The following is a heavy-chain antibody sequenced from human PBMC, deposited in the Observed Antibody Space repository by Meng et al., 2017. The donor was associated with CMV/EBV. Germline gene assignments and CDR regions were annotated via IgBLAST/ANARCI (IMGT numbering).Heavy chain of an antibody. D-gene: IGHD3-9*01. J-gene: IGHJ6*02. Sequence: SCKASGGTFSSYAISWVRQAPGRGLEWVAFIRYDGSNKYYADSVKGRFTISRDNSKNTLYLQMNSLRAEDTAVYYCARDTPRGYFDWLLDKTADYYYYYGMDVWGQGTTVTVSS. CDR2: IRYDGSNK. V-gene: IGHV3-30*02. CDR1: GGTFSSYA. CDR3: ARDTPRGYFDWLLDKTADYYYYYGMDV.